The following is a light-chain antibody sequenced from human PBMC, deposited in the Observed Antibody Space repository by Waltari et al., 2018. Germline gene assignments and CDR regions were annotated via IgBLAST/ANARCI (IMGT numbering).Light chain of an antibody. Sequence: EIVLTQSPATLSLSPGERATLSCRASQSITSFLAWYQQKPGQAPRLLIFDTSNRATGIPARFSGSGSGTDFTLTISSLEPEDFAVYYCQQRHSWPITFGQGTRLEIK. J-gene: IGKJ5*01. CDR3: QQRHSWPIT. CDR1: QSITSF. V-gene: IGKV3-11*01. CDR2: DTS.